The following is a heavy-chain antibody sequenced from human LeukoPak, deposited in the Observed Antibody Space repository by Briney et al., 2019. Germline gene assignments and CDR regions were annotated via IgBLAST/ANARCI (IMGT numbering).Heavy chain of an antibody. D-gene: IGHD3-22*01. V-gene: IGHV4-38-2*01. CDR2: IYHSGST. CDR3: ARAPKGITMIVSPAFDI. CDR1: GYSISSGYY. Sequence: PSETLSLTCAVSGYSISSGYYWGWIRQPPGKGLEWIGSIYHSGSTYYNPSLKSRVTISVDTSNNQFSLKLSSVTAADTAVYYCARAPKGITMIVSPAFDIWGQGTMVTVSS. J-gene: IGHJ3*02.